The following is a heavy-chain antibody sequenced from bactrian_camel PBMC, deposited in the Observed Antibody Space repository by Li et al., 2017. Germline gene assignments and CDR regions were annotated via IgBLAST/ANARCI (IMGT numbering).Heavy chain of an antibody. J-gene: IGHJ4*01. CDR3: KTQGRNFLGGYCDSGY. CDR2: ILTPGSGT. Sequence: QLVESGGGSVQPGGSLRLSCLASRPTVVGVYMGWFRQIPGKERGWVASILTPGSGTTYADSVKDRFTISQDSTKNTLYLQMNSLTPEDTAMYYCKTQGRNFLGGYCDSGYWGQGTQVTVS. D-gene: IGHD2*01. V-gene: IGHV3S28*01. CDR1: RPTVVGVY.